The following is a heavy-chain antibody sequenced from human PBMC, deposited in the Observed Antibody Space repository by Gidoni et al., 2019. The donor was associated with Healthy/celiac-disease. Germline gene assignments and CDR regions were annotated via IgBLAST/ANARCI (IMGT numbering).Heavy chain of an antibody. CDR3: ARSSSSWYGSFSY. CDR2: IYTSGST. CDR1: GDSISIGSYY. Sequence: QVQLQESGPGLVKPSQTLSLTCTVSGDSISIGSYYWSWLRQPAGKGLAWIGRIYTSGSTNYNPSLKSRVTISVDTSKNQFSLKLSSVTAADTAVYYCARSSSSWYGSFSYWGQGTLVTVSS. J-gene: IGHJ4*02. V-gene: IGHV4-61*02. D-gene: IGHD6-13*01.